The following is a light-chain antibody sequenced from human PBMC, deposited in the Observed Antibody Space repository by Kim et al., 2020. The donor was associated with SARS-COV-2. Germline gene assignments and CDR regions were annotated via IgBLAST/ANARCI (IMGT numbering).Light chain of an antibody. CDR3: LQHNTYPST. J-gene: IGKJ5*01. CDR1: QSIDNW. CDR2: KAS. Sequence: ASLADLVTDTCRARQSIDNWLAWYQQKPGKAPKALICKASSLETGVPSTFSGRRSGTEFTLTISSLPSYDFASHFCLQHNTYPSTFGQGTRLEIK. V-gene: IGKV1-5*03.